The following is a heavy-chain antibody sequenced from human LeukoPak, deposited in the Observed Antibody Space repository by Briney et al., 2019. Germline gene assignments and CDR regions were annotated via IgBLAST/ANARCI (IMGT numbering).Heavy chain of an antibody. CDR2: IYYSGST. D-gene: IGHD2-15*01. CDR3: ARDVPFYCSGGSCYGNYFDY. CDR1: GGSVSSGGYY. V-gene: IGHV4-61*08. Sequence: SETLSLTCTVSGGSVSSGGYYWSWIRQPPGKGLEWIGYIYYSGSTNYNPSLKSRVTISVDTSKNQFSLKLSSVTAADTAVYYCARDVPFYCSGGSCYGNYFDYWGQGTLVTVSS. J-gene: IGHJ4*02.